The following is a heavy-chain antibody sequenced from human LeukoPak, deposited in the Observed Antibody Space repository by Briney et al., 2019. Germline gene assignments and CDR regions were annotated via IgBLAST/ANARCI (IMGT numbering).Heavy chain of an antibody. CDR3: ARDRSFPQRYYYMDV. V-gene: IGHV1-69*01. CDR1: GGTFSSYA. J-gene: IGHJ6*03. Sequence: RASVKVSCKASGGTFSSYAISWVRQAPGQGLEWMGGIIPIFGTANYAQKFQGRITITADESTSTAYMELSSLRSEDTAVYYCARDRSFPQRYYYMDVWGKGTTVTISS. CDR2: IIPIFGTA. D-gene: IGHD2/OR15-2a*01.